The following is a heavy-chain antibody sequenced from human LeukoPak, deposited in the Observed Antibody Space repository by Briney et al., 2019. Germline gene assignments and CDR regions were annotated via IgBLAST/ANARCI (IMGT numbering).Heavy chain of an antibody. J-gene: IGHJ4*02. CDR1: GFTFSSYW. V-gene: IGHV3-7*01. Sequence: GGSLRLSCAASGFTFSSYWMSWVRQAPGKGLEWVANIKQDGSEKYYVDSVKGRFTISRDNAKNSLYLQMNSLRAEDTAVYYCARSRGTTSWYYYDSSGYYLDYWGQGTLATVSS. D-gene: IGHD3-22*01. CDR2: IKQDGSEK. CDR3: ARSRGTTSWYYYDSSGYYLDY.